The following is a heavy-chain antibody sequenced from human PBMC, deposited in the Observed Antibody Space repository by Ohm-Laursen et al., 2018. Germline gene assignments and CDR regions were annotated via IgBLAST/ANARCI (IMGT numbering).Heavy chain of an antibody. CDR3: ARGTVGSGTFDY. V-gene: IGHV3-13*01. CDR2: IGTAGDT. Sequence: SLRLSCTASGFTSSSYDMHWVRQATGKGLEWVSAIGTAGDTYYPGSVKARFTISRENAKNSLYLQMTSLRAGDTAVYYCARGTVGSGTFDYWGQGALVTVSS. D-gene: IGHD1-1*01. J-gene: IGHJ4*02. CDR1: GFTSSSYD.